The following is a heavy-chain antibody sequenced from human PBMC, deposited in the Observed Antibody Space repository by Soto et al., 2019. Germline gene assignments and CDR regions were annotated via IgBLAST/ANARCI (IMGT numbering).Heavy chain of an antibody. D-gene: IGHD5-12*01. Sequence: EIQLLESGGGLVQPGGSLRLSCAASGFTFNIYTMSWVRQAPGKGLEWVSGIGARGSDTYFPDSVKGRFTISRDNSMDMLYLQMNSLRADATAVYFCAKGGTYHIGDFDSWGQGTLVTVSS. CDR1: GFTFNIYT. CDR2: IGARGSDT. CDR3: AKGGTYHIGDFDS. J-gene: IGHJ4*02. V-gene: IGHV3-23*01.